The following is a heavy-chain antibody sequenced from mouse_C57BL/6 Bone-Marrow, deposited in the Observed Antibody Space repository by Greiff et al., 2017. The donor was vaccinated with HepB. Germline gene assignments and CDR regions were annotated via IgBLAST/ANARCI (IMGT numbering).Heavy chain of an antibody. J-gene: IGHJ1*03. D-gene: IGHD2-2*01. CDR1: GYAFTNYL. CDR2: INPGSGGT. Sequence: VKVVESGAELVRPGTSVKVSCKASGYAFTNYLIEWVKQRPGQGLEWIGVINPGSGGTNYNEKFKGKATLTADKSSSTAYMQLSSLASEDSAVYFCARPFMVTGYFDVWGTGTTVTVSS. V-gene: IGHV1-54*01. CDR3: ARPFMVTGYFDV.